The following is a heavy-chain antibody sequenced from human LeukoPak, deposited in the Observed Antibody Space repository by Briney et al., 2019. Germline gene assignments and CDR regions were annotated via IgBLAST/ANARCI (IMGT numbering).Heavy chain of an antibody. V-gene: IGHV1-2*02. CDR2: INPNSGGT. Sequence: ASVKVSCKASGYTLIGYYMHWVRQAPGQGLEWMGWINPNSGGTNYAQKFQGRVTMTRDTSISTAYMELSRLTSDDTAIYYCARDKGSSPGGYWGQGTLVTVSS. J-gene: IGHJ4*02. CDR3: ARDKGSSPGGY. CDR1: GYTLIGYY. D-gene: IGHD3-10*01.